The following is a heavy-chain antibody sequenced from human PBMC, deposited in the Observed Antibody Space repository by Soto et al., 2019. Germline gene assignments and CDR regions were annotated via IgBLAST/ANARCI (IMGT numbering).Heavy chain of an antibody. D-gene: IGHD2-15*01. CDR2: ISTHNGDT. CDR1: GYTFSTFG. J-gene: IGHJ4*02. Sequence: ASVKVSCKASGYTFSTFGISWVRQAPGQGLEWMGWISTHNGDTKYAQKFQGRVTMTTDTSTSTAYMELRSLRSDDTAVYHCAIEYCSGGSCYGVDYRGPRTPVTGSS. V-gene: IGHV1-18*01. CDR3: AIEYCSGGSCYGVDY.